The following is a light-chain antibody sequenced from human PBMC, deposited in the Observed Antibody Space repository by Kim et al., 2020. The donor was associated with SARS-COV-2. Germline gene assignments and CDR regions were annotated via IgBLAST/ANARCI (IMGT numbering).Light chain of an antibody. CDR3: QQLSTYPVT. CDR2: AAS. J-gene: IGKJ4*01. V-gene: IGKV1-9*01. Sequence: ASVGDRVTITCRASQGIHIYLAWYQQKSGRSPKLLIYAASTLQSGVPSRFSGSGSGTEFTLTITSLQPEDSASYYCQQLSTYPVTFGGGTKVDIK. CDR1: QGIHIY.